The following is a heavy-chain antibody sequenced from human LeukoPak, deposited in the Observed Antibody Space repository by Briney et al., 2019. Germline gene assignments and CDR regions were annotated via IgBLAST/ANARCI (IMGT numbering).Heavy chain of an antibody. CDR1: GGTFSSYA. CDR3: ARESPIEYYYDSSGENWFDP. J-gene: IGHJ5*02. CDR2: IIPIFGTA. V-gene: IGHV1-69*13. D-gene: IGHD3-22*01. Sequence: GASVKVSCKASGGTFSSYAISWVRQAPGQGPEWMGGIIPIFGTANYAQKFQGRVTITADESTSTAYMELSSLRSEDTAVYYCARESPIEYYYDSSGENWFDPWGQGTLVTVSS.